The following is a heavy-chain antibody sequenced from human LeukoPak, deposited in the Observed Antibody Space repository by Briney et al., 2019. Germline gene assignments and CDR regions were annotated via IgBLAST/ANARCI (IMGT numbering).Heavy chain of an antibody. CDR3: AKDRNYYDSSGYYWDY. CDR1: GFTFSIYG. J-gene: IGHJ4*02. CDR2: IWYDGSNK. D-gene: IGHD3-22*01. V-gene: IGHV3-33*06. Sequence: GGSLRLSCAASGFTFSIYGMHWVRQAPGKGLELVAVIWYDGSNKYYSDYVTGRFTIYRDNSKNTLYMQMNSVRGEDTAVYYCAKDRNYYDSSGYYWDYWGQGTMVSVSS.